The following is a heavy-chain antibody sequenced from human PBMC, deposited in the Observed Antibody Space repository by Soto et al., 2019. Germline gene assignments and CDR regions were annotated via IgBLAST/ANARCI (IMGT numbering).Heavy chain of an antibody. CDR3: ARAVAVPANFDY. Sequence: ASVKVSCKASGYTFTSYVISCVRQAPGQGLEWMGWINVYNGNTKYAQKVQGRVTMTTDTSTSTAYMELRSLRSDDTAVYYCARAVAVPANFDYWGQGTLVTVSS. CDR1: GYTFTSYV. J-gene: IGHJ4*02. CDR2: INVYNGNT. V-gene: IGHV1-18*01. D-gene: IGHD6-19*01.